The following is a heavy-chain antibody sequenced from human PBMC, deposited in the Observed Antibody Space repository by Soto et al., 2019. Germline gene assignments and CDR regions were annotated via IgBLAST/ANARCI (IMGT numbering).Heavy chain of an antibody. CDR2: IKSKGGGETR. Sequence: PGGSLRRSCVVAGIPFVDAWMNWVRQGPGKGLEWVGRIKSKGGGETRDYAAPVKGRFTISRDDSKNTLYLEMNNLDVEDTAVYFCVWQVKYTSSFNWGQGNLVTVSS. CDR1: GIPFVDAW. V-gene: IGHV3-15*07. CDR3: VWQVKYTSSFN. J-gene: IGHJ4*02. D-gene: IGHD6-13*01.